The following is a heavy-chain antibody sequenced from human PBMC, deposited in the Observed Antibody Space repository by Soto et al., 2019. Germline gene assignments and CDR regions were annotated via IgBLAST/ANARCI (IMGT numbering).Heavy chain of an antibody. V-gene: IGHV6-1*01. Sequence: LSQTLSLTCAISGDSVSSNSAAWNWIRQSPSRGLEWLGRTYYRSKWYNDYAVSVKSRITINPDTSKNQFSLQLNSVTPEDTAVYYCARGYYDILTGFNWFDPWGQGTLVTVSS. D-gene: IGHD3-9*01. CDR1: GDSVSSNSAA. J-gene: IGHJ5*02. CDR2: TYYRSKWYN. CDR3: ARGYYDILTGFNWFDP.